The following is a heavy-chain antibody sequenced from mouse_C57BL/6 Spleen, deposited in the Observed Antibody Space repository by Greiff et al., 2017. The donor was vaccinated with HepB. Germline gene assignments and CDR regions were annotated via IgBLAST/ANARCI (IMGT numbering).Heavy chain of an antibody. CDR3: ARLDSSGPAWVAY. V-gene: IGHV1-69*01. CDR2: IDPSDSYT. D-gene: IGHD3-2*02. Sequence: VQLQQSGAELVMPGASVKLSCKASGYTFTSYWMHWVKQRPGQGLEWIGEIDPSDSYTNYNQKFKGKSTLTVDKSSSTAYMQLSSLTSEDSAVYYCARLDSSGPAWVAYWGQGTLVTVSA. J-gene: IGHJ3*01. CDR1: GYTFTSYW.